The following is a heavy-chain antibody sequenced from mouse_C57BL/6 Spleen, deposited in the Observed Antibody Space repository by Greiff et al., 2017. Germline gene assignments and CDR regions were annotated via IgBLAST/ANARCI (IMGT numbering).Heavy chain of an antibody. J-gene: IGHJ2*01. D-gene: IGHD1-1*01. CDR2: IGPGSCST. CDR3: ARSDGYYGSRGFDY. Sequence: VQLQQSGAELVKPGASVKISCKASGYTFTDYYINWVKQRPGQGLEWIGKIGPGSCSTYYNEKFKGKVTLTADNSSSTAYMQLSSLTSEDSAVYFCARSDGYYGSRGFDYWGQGTTLTVSS. CDR1: GYTFTDYY. V-gene: IGHV1-77*01.